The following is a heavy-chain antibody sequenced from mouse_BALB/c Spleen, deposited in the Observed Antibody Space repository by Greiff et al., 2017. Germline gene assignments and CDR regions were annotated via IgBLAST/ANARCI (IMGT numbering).Heavy chain of an antibody. CDR1: GFTIKDTY. V-gene: IGHV14-3*02. CDR2: IDPANGNT. CDR3: GRRNPGGYFDV. Sequence: VQLQQSGAELVKPGASVKLSCTASGFTIKDTYMPWVEQRPEQGLEWIGRIDPANGNTKYDPKFQGKATITADASSNTAYLQLSSLTSEDTTVKYCGRRNPGGYFDVWGAGTTVTVAS. J-gene: IGHJ1*01.